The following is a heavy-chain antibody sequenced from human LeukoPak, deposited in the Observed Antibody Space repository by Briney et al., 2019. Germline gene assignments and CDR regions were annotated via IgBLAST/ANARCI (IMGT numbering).Heavy chain of an antibody. D-gene: IGHD1-26*01. CDR2: ISSSGSTI. Sequence: PGGSLRLSCAASGFTFSDYYMSWIRQAPGKGLEWVSYISSSGSTIYYADSVKGRFTISRDNAKNSLYLQMNSLRAEDTAVYYCARAVVGQMRSPPRGYYMDVWGKGTTVTVSS. J-gene: IGHJ6*03. V-gene: IGHV3-11*04. CDR3: ARAVVGQMRSPPRGYYMDV. CDR1: GFTFSDYY.